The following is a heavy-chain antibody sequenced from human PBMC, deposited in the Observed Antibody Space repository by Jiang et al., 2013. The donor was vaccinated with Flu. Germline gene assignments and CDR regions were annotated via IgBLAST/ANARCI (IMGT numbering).Heavy chain of an antibody. D-gene: IGHD3-22*01. CDR2: IIPIFGTA. CDR3: ARKGESYDSSGYYYFDY. Sequence: EVKKPGSSVKVSCKASGGTFSSYAISWVRQAPGQGLEWMGGIIPIFGTANYAQKFQGRVTITADESTSTAYMELSSLRSEDTAVYYCARKGESYDSSGYYYFDYWGQGTLVTVSS. J-gene: IGHJ4*02. V-gene: IGHV1-69*01. CDR1: GGTFSSYA.